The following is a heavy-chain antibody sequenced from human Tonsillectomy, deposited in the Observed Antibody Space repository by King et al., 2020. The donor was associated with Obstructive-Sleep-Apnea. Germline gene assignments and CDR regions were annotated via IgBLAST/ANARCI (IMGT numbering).Heavy chain of an antibody. V-gene: IGHV4-30-2*01. Sequence: LQLQESGSGLVKPSQTLSLTCAVSGGSISSGGYSWNWIRQPPGRGLEWIGYIFHSGNTYYNPSLKSRVTMSVDRSKNQFSLKLTSVTVADTAVYYCARGYCSDGSCSPGKYFQHWGQGTLVNVSS. CDR2: IFHSGNT. CDR1: GGSISSGGYS. J-gene: IGHJ1*01. CDR3: ARGYCSDGSCSPGKYFQH. D-gene: IGHD2-15*01.